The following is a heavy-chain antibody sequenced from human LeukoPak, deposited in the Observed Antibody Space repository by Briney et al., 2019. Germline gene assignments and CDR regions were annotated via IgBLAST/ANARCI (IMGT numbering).Heavy chain of an antibody. J-gene: IGHJ6*02. V-gene: IGHV4-34*01. Sequence: SETLSLTRAVYGGSFSGYYWSWIRQPPGKGLEWIGEINHSGSTNYNPSLKSRVTISVDTSKNQFSLKLSSVTAADTAVYYCARGLFVVVPAVYYYYYYGMDVWGQGTTVTVSS. CDR1: GGSFSGYY. CDR3: ARGLFVVVPAVYYYYYYGMDV. CDR2: INHSGST. D-gene: IGHD2-2*01.